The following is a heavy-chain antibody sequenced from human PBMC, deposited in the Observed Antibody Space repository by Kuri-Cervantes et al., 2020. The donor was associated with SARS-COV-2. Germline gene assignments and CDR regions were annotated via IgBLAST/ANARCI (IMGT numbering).Heavy chain of an antibody. J-gene: IGHJ4*02. CDR2: IYPGDSDT. V-gene: IGHV5-51*01. CDR1: GYSFTSYW. D-gene: IGHD3-10*01. Sequence: GSLRLSCKGSGYSFTSYWIGWVRQMPGKGLEWMGIIYPGDSDTKYSPSFQGQVTISADESISTAYLQWSSLKASDTAMYYCARQGGGSYYVAQWGQGTLVTVSS. CDR3: ARQGGGSYYVAQ.